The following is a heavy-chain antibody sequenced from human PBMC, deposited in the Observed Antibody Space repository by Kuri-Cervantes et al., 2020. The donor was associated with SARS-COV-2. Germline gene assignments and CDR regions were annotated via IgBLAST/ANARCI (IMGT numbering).Heavy chain of an antibody. Sequence: GGSLRLSCGGSGFDFRIDWIRWIRQAPGKGLVRVARVDGDGIDTTYADSVKGRFTISRDNAKNTVYLQMHSLRVEDTAMYYCARGNPANSHVVDYWGQGTLVTVSS. J-gene: IGHJ4*02. CDR1: GFDFRIDW. CDR2: VDGDGIDT. CDR3: ARGNPANSHVVDY. V-gene: IGHV3-74*01. D-gene: IGHD2-21*01.